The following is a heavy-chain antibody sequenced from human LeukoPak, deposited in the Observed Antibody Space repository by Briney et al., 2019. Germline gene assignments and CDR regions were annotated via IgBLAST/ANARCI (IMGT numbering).Heavy chain of an antibody. D-gene: IGHD6-13*01. J-gene: IGHJ6*02. Sequence: GGSLRLSCAASGFTFSSYVMSWVRQAPGKGLDWVSSISGSHGSTYYADSVKGRFTISRDNSKNTLYLQMNTLRAEDTAVYYCARDSSSHDYYYYYGMDVWGQGTTVTVSS. V-gene: IGHV3-23*01. CDR2: ISGSHGST. CDR1: GFTFSSYV. CDR3: ARDSSSHDYYYYYGMDV.